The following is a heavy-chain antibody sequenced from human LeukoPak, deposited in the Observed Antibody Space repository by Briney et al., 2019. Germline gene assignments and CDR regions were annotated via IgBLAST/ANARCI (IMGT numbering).Heavy chain of an antibody. Sequence: ASVKVSCKASGGTFSSYAISWVRQAPGQGLEWMGGIIPIFGTANYAQKFQGRVTITADKSTSTAYMELSSLRSEDTAVYYCAGRDSSGYYLIGASDIWGQGTMVTVSS. CDR1: GGTFSSYA. D-gene: IGHD3-22*01. CDR3: AGRDSSGYYLIGASDI. V-gene: IGHV1-69*06. J-gene: IGHJ3*02. CDR2: IIPIFGTA.